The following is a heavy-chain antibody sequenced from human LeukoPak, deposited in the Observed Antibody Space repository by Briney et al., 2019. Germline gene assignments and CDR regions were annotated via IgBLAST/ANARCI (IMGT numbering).Heavy chain of an antibody. J-gene: IGHJ3*02. D-gene: IGHD3-16*01. Sequence: GGSLRLSCAASGFNFSDPYMNWIRQAPGKGPEWVSHISGSGTFTRYADSVKGRFTISRDNAKNSLFLQMDTLRPEDTAVYYCASRGAFKETRYAFDIWGQGTAVTVSS. CDR1: GFNFSDPY. CDR3: ASRGAFKETRYAFDI. CDR2: ISGSGTFT. V-gene: IGHV3-11*03.